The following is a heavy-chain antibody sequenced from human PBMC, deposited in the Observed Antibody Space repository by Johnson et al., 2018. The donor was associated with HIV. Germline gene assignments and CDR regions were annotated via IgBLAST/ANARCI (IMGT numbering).Heavy chain of an antibody. CDR3: ARSRDCSGGSCPDAFDI. CDR2: MSTSDGTI. CDR1: GFTFSDYY. J-gene: IGHJ3*02. D-gene: IGHD2-15*01. V-gene: IGHV3-11*04. Sequence: VQLVESGGGLVKPGGSLRLSCVASGFTFSDYYMTWIRQAPGKGLEWVSYMSTSDGTIYSADTVKGRFSISRDNAKNSLYLQMNSLRAEDTAVYYCARSRDCSGGSCPDAFDIWGQGTMVTVSS.